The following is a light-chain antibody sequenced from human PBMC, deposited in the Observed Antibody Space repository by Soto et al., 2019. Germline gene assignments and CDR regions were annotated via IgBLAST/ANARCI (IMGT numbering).Light chain of an antibody. CDR3: SLYTSSSTWV. CDR2: EVS. J-gene: IGLJ3*02. CDR1: SSDVGSYNR. Sequence: QSVLTQPPSVSGSPGQSVTISCTGTSSDVGSYNRVSWYQQPPGTAPKLMIYEVSNRPSGVPDRFSGSKSGNTASLTISGLQAEDEADYYCSLYTSSSTWVFGGGTKVT. V-gene: IGLV2-18*01.